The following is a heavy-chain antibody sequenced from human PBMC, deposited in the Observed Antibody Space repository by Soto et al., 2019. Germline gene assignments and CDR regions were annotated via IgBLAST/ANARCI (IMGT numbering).Heavy chain of an antibody. J-gene: IGHJ4*02. V-gene: IGHV4-31*03. CDR2: IYYSGST. CDR1: GGSISSGGYY. CDR3: ARIPEATVTAFDY. D-gene: IGHD4-17*01. Sequence: QVQLQESGPGLVKPSQTLSLTCTVSGGSISSGGYYWSWIRQHPGKGLEWIGYIYYSGSTYYNPSLKSRVTISLDTFKNQFSLKVCSLTAADTAVYYCARIPEATVTAFDYWGQGTLVTVSS.